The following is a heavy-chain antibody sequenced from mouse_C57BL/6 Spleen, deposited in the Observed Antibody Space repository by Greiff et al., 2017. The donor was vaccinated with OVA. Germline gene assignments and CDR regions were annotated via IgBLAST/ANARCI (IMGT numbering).Heavy chain of an antibody. J-gene: IGHJ3*01. D-gene: IGHD2-4*01. CDR2: ISSGGDYI. CDR3: TREGDYYDYDGPWLAY. Sequence: EVMLVESGEGLVKPGGSLKLSCAASGFTFSSYAMSWVRQTPEKRLEWVAYISSGGDYIYYADTVKGRFTISRDNARNTLYLQMSRLKSEDTAMYYSTREGDYYDYDGPWLAYWGQGTLVTVSA. CDR1: GFTFSSYA. V-gene: IGHV5-9-1*02.